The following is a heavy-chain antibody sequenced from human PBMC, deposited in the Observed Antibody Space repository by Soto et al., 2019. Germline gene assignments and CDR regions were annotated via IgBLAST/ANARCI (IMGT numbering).Heavy chain of an antibody. V-gene: IGHV4-4*07. D-gene: IGHD3-3*02. CDR2: VFSSGST. CDR3: ARVAFSYFGMDV. CDR1: VGAIISYY. Sequence: SETLSLTCSVPVGAIISYYWSWVRQPAGKGLEWIGRVFSSGSTNYNASLKSRVTMSIDTSKNEVSLTLRSVTAADTAVYYCARVAFSYFGMDVWGPGTTVTVSS. J-gene: IGHJ6*02.